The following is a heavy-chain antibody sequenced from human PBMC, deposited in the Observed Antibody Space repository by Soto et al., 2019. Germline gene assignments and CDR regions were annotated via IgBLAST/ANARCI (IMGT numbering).Heavy chain of an antibody. J-gene: IGHJ3*02. CDR2: ISAYNGNT. D-gene: IGHD3-9*01. Sequence: ASVKVSCMASGYTFTSSGISWVRQAPGQGLEWMGWISAYNGNTNYAQKLQGRVTMTTDTSTSTAYMELRSLRSEDTAVFCCARGIRYFDLPPAFDIWGQGTMVTVSS. V-gene: IGHV1-18*01. CDR3: ARGIRYFDLPPAFDI. CDR1: GYTFTSSG.